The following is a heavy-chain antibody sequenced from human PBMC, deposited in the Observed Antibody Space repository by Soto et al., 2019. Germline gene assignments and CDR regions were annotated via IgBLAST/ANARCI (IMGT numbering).Heavy chain of an antibody. CDR3: ATGGDGWFINQLLNAFDI. D-gene: IGHD2-2*01. CDR1: GGSISSYY. V-gene: IGHV4-59*01. CDR2: IYYSGST. Sequence: QVQLQESGPGLVKPSETLSLTCTVSGGSISSYYWSWIRQPPGKGLEWIGYIYYSGSTNYNPSLKLRLTISVDTSNNQFTRALTAVTAADPAVYYCATGGDGWFINQLLNAFDIWGQGTMVPVSS. J-gene: IGHJ3*02.